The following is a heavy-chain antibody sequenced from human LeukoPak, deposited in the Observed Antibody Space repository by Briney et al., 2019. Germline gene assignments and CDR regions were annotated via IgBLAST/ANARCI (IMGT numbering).Heavy chain of an antibody. CDR1: GYTLTSYG. D-gene: IGHD3-10*01. CDR3: ARVTYYGSGESYYYYYMDV. V-gene: IGHV1-18*01. Sequence: ASVKVSCKASGYTLTSYGLTWVRQALGKGLEWMGWISAFNGNTKYAQKFQDRVTMTRDTSTSTAYMELRSLRSDDTAVYYCARVTYYGSGESYYYYYMDVWGTGTTVTISS. J-gene: IGHJ6*03. CDR2: ISAFNGNT.